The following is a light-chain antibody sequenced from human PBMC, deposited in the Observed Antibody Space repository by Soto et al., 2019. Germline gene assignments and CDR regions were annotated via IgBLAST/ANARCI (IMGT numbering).Light chain of an antibody. CDR2: EVS. CDR3: SSYTSSSLLYV. Sequence: QSALTQPASVSGSPGQSITISCNGTSSDVGGYNYVSWYQQHPGKAPKLMIYEVSNRPSGVSNRFSGSKSGNTASLTISGPQAEDEADYYCSSYTSSSLLYVFGTGTKLTVL. V-gene: IGLV2-14*01. J-gene: IGLJ1*01. CDR1: SSDVGGYNY.